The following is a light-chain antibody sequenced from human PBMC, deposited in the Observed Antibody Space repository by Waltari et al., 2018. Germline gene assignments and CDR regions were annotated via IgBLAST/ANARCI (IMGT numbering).Light chain of an antibody. CDR3: YSVDDNKRV. Sequence: SYELTQQSSVSVSPGQTARITCSGDVLAKRYTRWFQQKPGQAPVLVIYKDSERPSGIPERFSGSSSGTTVTLTISGAQVEDEADYYCYSVDDNKRVFGGGTKLTVL. CDR2: KDS. J-gene: IGLJ2*01. CDR1: VLAKRY. V-gene: IGLV3-27*01.